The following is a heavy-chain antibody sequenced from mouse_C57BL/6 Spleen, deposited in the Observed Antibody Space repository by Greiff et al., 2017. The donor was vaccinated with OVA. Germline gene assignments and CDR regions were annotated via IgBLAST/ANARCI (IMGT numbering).Heavy chain of an antibody. D-gene: IGHD1-1*01. CDR1: GYSITSGYY. V-gene: IGHV3-6*01. CDR3: AFYYCGSRRAWFAY. Sequence: EVKVEESGPGLVKPSQSLSLTCSVTGYSITSGYYWNWIRQFPGNKLEWMGYISYDGSNNYNPSLQNRISITRDTSKNQFFLKLNSVTTEDTATYYCAFYYCGSRRAWFAYWGQGTLVTVSA. J-gene: IGHJ3*01. CDR2: ISYDGSN.